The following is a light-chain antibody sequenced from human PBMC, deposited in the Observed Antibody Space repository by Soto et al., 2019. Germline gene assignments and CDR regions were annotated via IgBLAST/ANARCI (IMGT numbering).Light chain of an antibody. CDR3: QQYGGSPRYT. CDR2: ATS. J-gene: IGKJ2*01. Sequence: EIVLTQTPGTLSLSPGGRATLSCRASQSVSNNYLAWYQQKPGQAPRLLIFATSNMASGTPDRFTGSGSGTDVTLTISRLEPEDVAVYYCQQYGGSPRYTFGQGTKVEI. CDR1: QSVSNNY. V-gene: IGKV3-20*01.